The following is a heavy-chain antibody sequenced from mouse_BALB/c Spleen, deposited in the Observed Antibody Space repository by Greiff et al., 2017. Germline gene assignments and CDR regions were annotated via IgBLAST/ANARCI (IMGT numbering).Heavy chain of an antibody. CDR2: IYPSDSYT. Sequence: QVQLQQPGAELVRPGASVKLSCKASGYTFTSYWINWVKQRPGQGLEWIGNIYPSDSYTNYNQKFKDKATLTVDKSSSTAYMQLSSPTSEDSAVYYCTRRGYDYDYAMDYWGQGTSVTVSS. CDR3: TRRGYDYDYAMDY. D-gene: IGHD2-4*01. CDR1: GYTFTSYW. V-gene: IGHV1-69*02. J-gene: IGHJ4*01.